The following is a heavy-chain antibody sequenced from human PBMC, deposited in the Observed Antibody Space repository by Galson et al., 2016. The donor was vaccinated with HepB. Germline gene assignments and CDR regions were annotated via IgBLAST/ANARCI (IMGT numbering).Heavy chain of an antibody. V-gene: IGHV3-48*01. Sequence: SLRLSCAASGFTFSSYGMHWVRQAPGKGLEWVSNISSDGTSTQYADSVKGRFTISRDNSKNTLYLQMNSLRAEDTAVYYCARGFRLGDLSSPREWDSFDMSGQGTTVTVTA. D-gene: IGHD3-16*02. J-gene: IGHJ3*02. CDR1: GFTFSSYG. CDR2: ISSDGTST. CDR3: ARGFRLGDLSSPREWDSFDM.